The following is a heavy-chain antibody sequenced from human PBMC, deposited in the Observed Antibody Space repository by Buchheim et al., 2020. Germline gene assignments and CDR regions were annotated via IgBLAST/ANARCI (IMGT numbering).Heavy chain of an antibody. CDR1: GFTVNNHY. V-gene: IGHV3-66*01. CDR3: ARVPTMAPWTRPFFDF. D-gene: IGHD3/OR15-3a*01. CDR2: LSAGGGT. Sequence: EAQLVESGGGLVQPGGSLRLSRVVSGFTVNNHYMSWVRQAPGKRLECVSVLSAGGGTYYGDSLRDRFTISRAISKNTLYLHMNSLKVEDTAMYYCARVPTMAPWTRPFFDFWGQGTL. J-gene: IGHJ4*02.